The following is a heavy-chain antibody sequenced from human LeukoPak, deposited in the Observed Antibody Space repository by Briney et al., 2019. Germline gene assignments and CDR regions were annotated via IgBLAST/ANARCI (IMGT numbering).Heavy chain of an antibody. CDR3: ARGEEYQLLSVSYFDY. CDR1: GFTFSNYG. V-gene: IGHV3-30*02. D-gene: IGHD2-2*01. CDR2: IWYDGSKE. Sequence: GGSLRLSCAASGFTFSNYGMHWVRQAPGKGLEWVALIWYDGSKEYYADSVKGRFTISRDNSKNTLYLQMNSLRAEDTAVYYCARGEEYQLLSVSYFDYWGQGTLVTVSS. J-gene: IGHJ4*02.